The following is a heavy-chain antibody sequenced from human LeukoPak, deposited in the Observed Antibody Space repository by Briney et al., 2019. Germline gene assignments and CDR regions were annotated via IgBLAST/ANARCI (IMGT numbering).Heavy chain of an antibody. J-gene: IGHJ4*02. Sequence: PGGSLRLSCTASDFTFNRYWGTRVRQAPGKGLQWVANIKEDGSEIYYMDSVKGRFTISRDNAKNSLYLQMNSLRVEDTAVYYCATDRGWFVLDYWGQGSLVTVSS. CDR3: ATDRGWFVLDY. D-gene: IGHD2-15*01. V-gene: IGHV3-7*01. CDR2: IKEDGSEI. CDR1: DFTFNRYW.